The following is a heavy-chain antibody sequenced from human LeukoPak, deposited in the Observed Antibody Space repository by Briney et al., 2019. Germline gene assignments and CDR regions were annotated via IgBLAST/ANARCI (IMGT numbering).Heavy chain of an antibody. CDR1: GFTFSTNS. CDR3: ARLSGVVDALDY. J-gene: IGHJ4*02. D-gene: IGHD2-21*01. V-gene: IGHV3-21*01. CDR2: ISSGSSDI. Sequence: GGSLRLSRAASGFTFSTNSMTWVRQAPGKGLEWVSSISSGSSDISYADSVKGRFTISRDNAKYSLYLQVNSLRAEDTAVYYWARLSGVVDALDYWGQGTLVTVSS.